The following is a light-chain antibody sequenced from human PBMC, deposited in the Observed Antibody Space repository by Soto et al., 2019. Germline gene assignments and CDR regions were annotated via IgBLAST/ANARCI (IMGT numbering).Light chain of an antibody. Sequence: QSVLTQPASVSGSPGQSITISCTGTSSDVGGYNYVSWFQQYPGKAPRLLIYQVSYRPSGVSNRFSGSKSGNTASLTISGLQAEDEADYYCSSYTSSSSPYVFGVGTKVTVL. CDR2: QVS. J-gene: IGLJ1*01. CDR1: SSDVGGYNY. V-gene: IGLV2-14*01. CDR3: SSYTSSSSPYV.